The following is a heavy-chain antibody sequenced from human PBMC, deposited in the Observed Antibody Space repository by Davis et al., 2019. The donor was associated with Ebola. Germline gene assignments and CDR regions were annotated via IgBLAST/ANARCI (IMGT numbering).Heavy chain of an antibody. CDR2: INAGNGNT. V-gene: IGHV1-3*01. CDR1: GYTFTSYA. J-gene: IGHJ4*02. CDR3: ARVGVSSGWYSYFDY. Sequence: ASVKVSCKTSGYTFTSYAMHWVRQAPGQRLEWMGWINAGNGNTKYSQKFQGRVNLTRDTSASTAYMELSSLRSEDTAVYYCARVGVSSGWYSYFDYWGQGTLVTVSS. D-gene: IGHD6-19*01.